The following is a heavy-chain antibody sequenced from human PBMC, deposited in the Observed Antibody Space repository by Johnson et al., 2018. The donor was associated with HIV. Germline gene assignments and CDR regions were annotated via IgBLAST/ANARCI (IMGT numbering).Heavy chain of an antibody. CDR2: ISYDGSNK. J-gene: IGHJ3*02. Sequence: VQLVESGGGLVKPGGSLRLSCAASGFTFSNAWMGWVRQAPGKGLEWVAVISYDGSNKYYADSVKGRFTISRDNSKNTLYLQMNSLRAEDTAVYYCASGQNAFDIWGQGTMVTVSS. CDR3: ASGQNAFDI. V-gene: IGHV3-30-3*01. CDR1: GFTFSNAW.